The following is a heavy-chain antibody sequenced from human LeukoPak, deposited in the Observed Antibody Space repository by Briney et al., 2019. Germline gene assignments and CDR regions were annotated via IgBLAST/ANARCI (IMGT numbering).Heavy chain of an antibody. CDR3: AKDRYSGSYYFDY. CDR2: IRYDGSNK. V-gene: IGHV3-30*02. D-gene: IGHD1-26*01. CDR1: GFTFSSYG. Sequence: QPGRSLRLSCAASGFTFSSYGMHWVRQAPGKGLEWVAFIRYDGSNKYYADSVKGRFTISRDNSKNTLYLQMNSLRAEDTAVYYCAKDRYSGSYYFDYWGQGTLVTVSS. J-gene: IGHJ4*02.